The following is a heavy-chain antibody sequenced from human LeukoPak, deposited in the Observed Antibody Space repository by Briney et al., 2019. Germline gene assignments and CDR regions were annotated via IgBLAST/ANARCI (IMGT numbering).Heavy chain of an antibody. D-gene: IGHD3-22*01. CDR3: AKDPRGYYHDSSGYYYFDY. CDR1: GFTFSSYG. J-gene: IGHJ4*02. Sequence: GGSLRLSCAASGFTFSSYGMHWVRQAPGKGLEWVAFIRYDGSNKYYADSVKGRFTISRDNSKNTLYLQMNSLRAEDTAVYYCAKDPRGYYHDSSGYYYFDYWGQGTLVTVSS. CDR2: IRYDGSNK. V-gene: IGHV3-30*02.